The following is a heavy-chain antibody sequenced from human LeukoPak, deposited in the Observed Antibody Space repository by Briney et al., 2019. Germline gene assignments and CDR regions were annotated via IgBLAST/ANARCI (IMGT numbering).Heavy chain of an antibody. CDR1: GFTFSSYS. D-gene: IGHD5-18*01. V-gene: IGHV3-21*01. CDR3: ARMGYSYGYSDYYYMDV. J-gene: IGHJ6*03. CDR2: ISSSSSYI. Sequence: GGSLRLSCAASGFTFSSYSMNWVRQAPGKGLEWVSSISSSSSYIYYADSVKGRFTISRDNAKNSLYLQMNSLRAEDTAVYYCARMGYSYGYSDYYYMDVWGRGTTVTVSS.